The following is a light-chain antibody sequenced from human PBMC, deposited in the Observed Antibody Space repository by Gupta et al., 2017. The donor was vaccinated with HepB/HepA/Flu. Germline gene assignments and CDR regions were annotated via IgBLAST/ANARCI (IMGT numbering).Light chain of an antibody. CDR2: GDR. Sequence: SYVLTQPPSVSVAPGKTASITCGGNDIGSKSVHGYQQKPGQAPLLVVDGDRDRPSGNPDRFSGYNARNTATLTISRVEAGEEADYSCQVWERFTDNHVVVGGWTKLTVL. CDR3: QVWERFTDNHVV. J-gene: IGLJ3*02. CDR1: DIGSKS. V-gene: IGLV3-21*03.